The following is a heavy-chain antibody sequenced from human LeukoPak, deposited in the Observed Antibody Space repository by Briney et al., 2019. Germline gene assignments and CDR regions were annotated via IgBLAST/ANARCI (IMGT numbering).Heavy chain of an antibody. CDR2: IYYSGST. J-gene: IGHJ4*02. CDR3: ARGLHEVDY. Sequence: SETLSLTCTVSGGSISSYYWSWIRQPPGKGLEWIGYIYYSGSTNYNPSLKSRVTISVDTSKNQFSLKLSSVTAADTAVYHCARGLHEVDYWGQGTLVTVSS. V-gene: IGHV4-59*12. CDR1: GGSISSYY. D-gene: IGHD4-11*01.